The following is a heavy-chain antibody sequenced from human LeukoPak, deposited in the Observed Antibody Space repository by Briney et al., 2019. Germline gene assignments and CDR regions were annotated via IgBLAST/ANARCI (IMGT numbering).Heavy chain of an antibody. D-gene: IGHD1-26*01. Sequence: GRSLRLSCAASGFTFSSYAMSWVRQAPGKGLAWVSVIRSDGSITTYADSVKGRFTISRDTAMNTLYLQMNSLRAEDTAVYYCARDGRSGNFDKWGQGTLVSVP. J-gene: IGHJ4*02. CDR2: IRSDGSIT. CDR3: ARDGRSGNFDK. V-gene: IGHV3-74*01. CDR1: GFTFSSYA.